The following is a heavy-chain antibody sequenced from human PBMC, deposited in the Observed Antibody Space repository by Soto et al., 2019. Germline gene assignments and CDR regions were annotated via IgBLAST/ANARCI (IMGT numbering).Heavy chain of an antibody. Sequence: GASVKVSCKASGGTFSSYAISWVRQAPGQGLEWMGGIIPIFGTANYAQKFQGRVTITADESTSTAYMEPSSLRSEDTAVYYCARAGNYYDSSGYSDYWGQGTLVTVSS. CDR1: GGTFSSYA. CDR2: IIPIFGTA. D-gene: IGHD3-22*01. V-gene: IGHV1-69*13. J-gene: IGHJ4*02. CDR3: ARAGNYYDSSGYSDY.